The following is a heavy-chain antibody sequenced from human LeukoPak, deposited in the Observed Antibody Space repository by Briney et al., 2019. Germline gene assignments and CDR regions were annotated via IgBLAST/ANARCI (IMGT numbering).Heavy chain of an antibody. Sequence: GGSLRLSCAASGFTFSSYWMHWVRQAPGKGLVWVSRINSDGSSTSYADSVKGRFTISRDNAKNTLYLQMNSLRAEDTAVYYCAREQWLGLYYYYMDVWGKGTTVTVSS. CDR2: INSDGSST. CDR3: AREQWLGLYYYYMDV. D-gene: IGHD6-19*01. J-gene: IGHJ6*03. V-gene: IGHV3-74*01. CDR1: GFTFSSYW.